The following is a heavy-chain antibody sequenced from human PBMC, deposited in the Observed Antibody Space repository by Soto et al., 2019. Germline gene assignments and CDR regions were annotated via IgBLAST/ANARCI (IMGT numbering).Heavy chain of an antibody. CDR2: INPTGGST. V-gene: IGHV1-46*01. CDR1: GYTFTSHY. D-gene: IGHD3-10*01. Sequence: QVQLVQSGAEVKKPGASMKVSCKAAGYTFTSHYMHWVRQAPGEGLEWMGIINPTGGSTSYAQKFQGRVTMTRDTSASTVYMEMSSLRSEDTAVYYCAIDRGDSSGSGSYPYYGMDVWGQGTTVTVSS. J-gene: IGHJ6*02. CDR3: AIDRGDSSGSGSYPYYGMDV.